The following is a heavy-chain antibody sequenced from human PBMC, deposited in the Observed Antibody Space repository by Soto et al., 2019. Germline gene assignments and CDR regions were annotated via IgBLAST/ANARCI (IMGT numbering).Heavy chain of an antibody. CDR2: IWYDGSDK. V-gene: IGHV3-30*02. J-gene: IGHJ4*02. D-gene: IGHD3-22*01. CDR3: AKKGYDSSGQYSYYFDY. Sequence: GGSLRPSCEASGFTFSSYAMHWVRQAPGKGLEWVAVIWYDGSDKYYGDSVKGRFIISRDNSKSTVYLQLNSLRAEDTAMYYCAKKGYDSSGQYSYYFDYWGQGTLVTVSS. CDR1: GFTFSSYA.